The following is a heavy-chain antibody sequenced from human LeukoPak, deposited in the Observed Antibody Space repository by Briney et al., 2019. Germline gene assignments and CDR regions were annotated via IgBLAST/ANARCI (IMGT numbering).Heavy chain of an antibody. Sequence: PSETLSLTCTVSGGSISSYYWSWIRQPPGKGLEWIGYTYYSGSTNYNPSLKSRVTISVDTSKNQFSLKLSSVTAADTAVYYCARLSSMVRGVFDYWGQGTLVTVSS. V-gene: IGHV4-59*01. J-gene: IGHJ4*02. CDR3: ARLSSMVRGVFDY. CDR1: GGSISSYY. CDR2: TYYSGST. D-gene: IGHD3-10*01.